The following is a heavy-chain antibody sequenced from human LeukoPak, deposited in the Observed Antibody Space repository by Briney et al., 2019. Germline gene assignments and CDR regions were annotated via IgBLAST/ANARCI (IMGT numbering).Heavy chain of an antibody. CDR3: ARASSWYRLFDY. CDR1: GFTFSSYA. CDR2: ISVSGDRT. D-gene: IGHD6-13*01. J-gene: IGHJ4*02. V-gene: IGHV3-23*01. Sequence: PGGSLRLSCAASGFTFSSYAMSWVRQAPGKGLEWVSAISVSGDRTYYADSVKGRFTISRDNSKNTLYLQMNSLRAEDTAVYYCARASSWYRLFDYWGRGTLVTVSS.